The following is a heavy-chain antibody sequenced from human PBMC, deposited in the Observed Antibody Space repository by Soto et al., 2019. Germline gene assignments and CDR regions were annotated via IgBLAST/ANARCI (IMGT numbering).Heavy chain of an antibody. Sequence: GASVKVSCKASGGTFSSYAISWVRQAPGQGLEWMGGIIPIYGTANYAQKFQGRLTMTADESTSTVYMELSSLRSDDTAVYYCAREDKPGGYTPPGTSGFDSWGQGTLVTVSS. J-gene: IGHJ4*02. CDR1: GGTFSSYA. V-gene: IGHV1-69*13. CDR2: IIPIYGTA. CDR3: AREDKPGGYTPPGTSGFDS. D-gene: IGHD5-12*01.